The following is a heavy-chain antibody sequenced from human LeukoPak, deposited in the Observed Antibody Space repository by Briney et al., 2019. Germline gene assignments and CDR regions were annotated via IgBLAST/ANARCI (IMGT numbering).Heavy chain of an antibody. J-gene: IGHJ4*02. CDR1: GYTFTSYY. Sequence: GASVKVSCKASGYTFTSYYMHWVRQTPGQGLEWMGWINPNGGGPKYAPKFQGRVTMTRDTSINTVYMELSRLRSDDTAVYYCATGLFSYYYGSGAWGQGTLVTVSS. D-gene: IGHD3-10*01. CDR3: ATGLFSYYYGSGA. CDR2: INPNGGGP. V-gene: IGHV1-2*02.